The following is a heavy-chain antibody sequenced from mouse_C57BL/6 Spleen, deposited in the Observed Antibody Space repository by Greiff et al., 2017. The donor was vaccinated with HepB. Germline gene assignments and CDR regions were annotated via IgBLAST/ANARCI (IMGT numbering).Heavy chain of an antibody. Sequence: EVNVVESGGDLVKPGGSLKLSCAASGFTFSSYGMSWVRQTPDKRLEWVATISSGGSYTYYPDSVKGRFTISRDNAKNTLYLQMSSLKSEDTAMYYCAILSRRYFDVWGTGTTVTVSS. CDR3: AILSRRYFDV. V-gene: IGHV5-6*01. J-gene: IGHJ1*03. CDR1: GFTFSSYG. CDR2: ISSGGSYT.